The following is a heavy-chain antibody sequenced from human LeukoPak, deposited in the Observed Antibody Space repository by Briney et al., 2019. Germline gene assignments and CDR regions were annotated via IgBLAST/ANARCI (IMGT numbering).Heavy chain of an antibody. CDR3: AKDRAAYDWEFDY. CDR2: INFSGGTT. D-gene: IGHD3-9*01. Sequence: PGGSLRLSCAASGFSFDNYAMSWVRQAPGKGLEWVSGINFSGGTTYYADSVEGHFTISRDNSKNTLYLQMNNLRAEDTAIYYCAKDRAAYDWEFDYWGQGTLVTVSS. J-gene: IGHJ4*02. CDR1: GFSFDNYA. V-gene: IGHV3-23*01.